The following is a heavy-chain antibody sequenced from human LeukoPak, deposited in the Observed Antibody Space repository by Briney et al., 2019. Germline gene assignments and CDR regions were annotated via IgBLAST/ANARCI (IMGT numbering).Heavy chain of an antibody. J-gene: IGHJ4*02. CDR3: ARDASPSPVAGTNYFDY. CDR1: GFTFSSYE. Sequence: GGSLRLSCAASGFTFSSYEVNWVRQAPGKGLEWVSYISSSGSTIYYADSVKGRFTISRDNAKNSPYLQMNSLRAEDTAVYYCARDASPSPVAGTNYFDYWGQGTLVTVSS. D-gene: IGHD6-19*01. CDR2: ISSSGSTI. V-gene: IGHV3-48*03.